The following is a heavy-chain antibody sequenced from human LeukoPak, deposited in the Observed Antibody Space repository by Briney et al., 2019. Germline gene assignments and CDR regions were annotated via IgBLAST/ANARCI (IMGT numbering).Heavy chain of an antibody. J-gene: IGHJ6*03. Sequence: GGSLRLSCAASGFTLSSYAMSWVRQAPGKGLEWVSSISASGGSTNYADSVKGRFTISRDNSKNTVYLQLNSLRAEDTAVYYCAKVMKGSERLTMVRGVIIKTAGLYYMDVWGKGTTVTVSS. D-gene: IGHD3-10*01. CDR2: ISASGGST. CDR1: GFTLSSYA. CDR3: AKVMKGSERLTMVRGVIIKTAGLYYMDV. V-gene: IGHV3-23*01.